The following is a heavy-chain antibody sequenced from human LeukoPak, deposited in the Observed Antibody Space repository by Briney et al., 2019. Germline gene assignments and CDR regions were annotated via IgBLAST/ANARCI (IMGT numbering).Heavy chain of an antibody. D-gene: IGHD6-13*01. CDR1: GLTFSSYS. Sequence: PGGSLRLSCAASGLTFSSYSMNWVRQAPGKGLEWVSSISSSSSYIYYADSVKGRFTISRDNAKNSLYLQMNSLRAEDTAVYYCARGGYSSSWYPPPWFDPWGQGTLVTVPS. J-gene: IGHJ5*02. CDR3: ARGGYSSSWYPPPWFDP. CDR2: ISSSSSYI. V-gene: IGHV3-21*01.